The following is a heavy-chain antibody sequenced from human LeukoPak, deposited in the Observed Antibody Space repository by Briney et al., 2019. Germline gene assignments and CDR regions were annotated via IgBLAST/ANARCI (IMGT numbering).Heavy chain of an antibody. CDR2: ISDSGAST. Sequence: GGSLRLSCAASGFTFSNYAMSWVRQAPGKGLEWVSAISDSGASTYYADSVKGRFTISRDNSKNSLYLQMNSLRAEDTAVYYCAKGTPSYPVPISWGQGTLVTVSS. V-gene: IGHV3-23*01. J-gene: IGHJ5*02. D-gene: IGHD1-26*01. CDR3: AKGTPSYPVPIS. CDR1: GFTFSNYA.